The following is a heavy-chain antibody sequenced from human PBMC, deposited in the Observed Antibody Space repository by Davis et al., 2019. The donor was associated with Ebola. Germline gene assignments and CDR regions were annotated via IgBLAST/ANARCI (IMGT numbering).Heavy chain of an antibody. CDR2: ITKESDAI. V-gene: IGHV3-48*02. CDR3: ARDRFFAFDF. Sequence: GESLKISCAASGFVFSDFSMNWVRQAPGKGLEWITYITKESDAIHYADSVKGRFTVSRDNAKNSVFLQMSSLRDEDSAVYYCARDRFFAFDFWSQGVHVSVSS. CDR1: GFVFSDFS. D-gene: IGHD3/OR15-3a*01. J-gene: IGHJ4*02.